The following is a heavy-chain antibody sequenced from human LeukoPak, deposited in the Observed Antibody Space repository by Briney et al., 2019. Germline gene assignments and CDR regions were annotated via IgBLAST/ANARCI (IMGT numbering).Heavy chain of an antibody. CDR3: AKDKGREGDY. D-gene: IGHD1-26*01. Sequence: GGSLRLSCAASGFTFDDYGMSWVRQAPGKGLEWVSGINWNGGSTGYADSVKGRFTISRDNSKNTLYLQMNSLRVEDTAVYYCAKDKGREGDYWGQGSLVTVSS. CDR2: INWNGGST. CDR1: GFTFDDYG. V-gene: IGHV3-20*04. J-gene: IGHJ4*02.